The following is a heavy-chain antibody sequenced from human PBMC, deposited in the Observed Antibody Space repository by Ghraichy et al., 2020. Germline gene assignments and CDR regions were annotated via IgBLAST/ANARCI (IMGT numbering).Heavy chain of an antibody. CDR3: ARSPGTPNWFDP. D-gene: IGHD2-15*01. Sequence: SVKVSCKASGGTFSSYAISWVRQAPGQGLEWMGGIIPIFGTANYAQKFQGRVTITADESTSTAYMELSSLRSEDTAVYYCARSPGTPNWFDPWGQGTLVTVSS. V-gene: IGHV1-69*13. CDR2: IIPIFGTA. J-gene: IGHJ5*02. CDR1: GGTFSSYA.